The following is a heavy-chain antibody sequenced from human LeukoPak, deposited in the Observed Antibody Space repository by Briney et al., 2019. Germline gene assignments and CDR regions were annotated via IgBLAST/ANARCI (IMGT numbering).Heavy chain of an antibody. V-gene: IGHV4-31*03. CDR2: IYYSGST. D-gene: IGHD3-10*01. Sequence: SETLSLTCTVSGGSISCGGYYWSWIRQHPGKGLEWIGYIYYSGSTYYNPSLKSRVTISVDTSKNQFSLKLSSVTAADTAVYYCARDGRFGESRLGMDVWGKGTTVTVSS. CDR3: ARDGRFGESRLGMDV. J-gene: IGHJ6*04. CDR1: GGSISCGGYY.